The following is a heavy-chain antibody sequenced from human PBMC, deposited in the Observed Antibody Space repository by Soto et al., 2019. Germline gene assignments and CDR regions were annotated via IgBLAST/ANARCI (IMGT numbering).Heavy chain of an antibody. J-gene: IGHJ4*02. Sequence: LGQSLKLSCTGSGYSFAGYLITCVRQKPGKGLEWMGRIDPSDSQTYYSPSFQGQVTISADKSISTAYLQWSSLKASDSAMYYCARPDSNGWYDYWGQGTPVTVSS. D-gene: IGHD6-19*01. CDR3: ARPDSNGWYDY. CDR2: IDPSDSQT. V-gene: IGHV5-10-1*04. CDR1: GYSFAGYL.